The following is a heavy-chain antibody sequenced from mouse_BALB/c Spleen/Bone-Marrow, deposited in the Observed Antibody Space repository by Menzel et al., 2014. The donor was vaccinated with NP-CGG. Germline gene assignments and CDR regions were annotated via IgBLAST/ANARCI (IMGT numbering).Heavy chain of an antibody. Sequence: EVQLQEPGGGLVQPGGSLKLSCAASGFDFSGFWMGWVRQAPGKGLEWVGEINPDSSTINYTPSLKDRFIISRDNAKNTLYLQMSKVRSEDTALYYCARLGYYGGFAYWGQGTLVTVSA. CDR2: INPDSSTI. V-gene: IGHV4-1*02. D-gene: IGHD2-3*01. CDR1: GFDFSGFW. J-gene: IGHJ3*01. CDR3: ARLGYYGGFAY.